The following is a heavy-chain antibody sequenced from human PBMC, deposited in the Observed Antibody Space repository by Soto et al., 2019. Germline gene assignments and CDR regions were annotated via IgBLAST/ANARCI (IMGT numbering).Heavy chain of an antibody. V-gene: IGHV3-23*01. D-gene: IGHD1-7*01. CDR3: AKDASSGTTSFDL. CDR1: GFTFSSYA. Sequence: EVQLLESGGGLVQPGGSLRLSCAASGFTFSSYAMSWVRQAPGKGLEWVSAISGSGGSTYYADSVKGRFTISRDNSKNTLHLQMNSLRAEDTALYYCAKDASSGTTSFDLWGRGTLVTVSS. J-gene: IGHJ2*01. CDR2: ISGSGGST.